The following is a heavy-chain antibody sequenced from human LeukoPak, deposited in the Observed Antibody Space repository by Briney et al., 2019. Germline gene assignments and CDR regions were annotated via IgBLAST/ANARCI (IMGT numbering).Heavy chain of an antibody. CDR3: ARGQRGGYCTGGVCYGYYYYMDV. Sequence: PSETLSLTCAVYAGSFSGYYWSWIRQPPGKGLEWIGEINRSESTNYNPSLKSRVTISVDTSKNQFSLKLSSVTAADTAVYYCARGQRGGYCTGGVCYGYYYYMDVWGKGTTVTVSS. CDR1: AGSFSGYY. CDR2: INRSEST. D-gene: IGHD2-8*02. V-gene: IGHV4-34*01. J-gene: IGHJ6*03.